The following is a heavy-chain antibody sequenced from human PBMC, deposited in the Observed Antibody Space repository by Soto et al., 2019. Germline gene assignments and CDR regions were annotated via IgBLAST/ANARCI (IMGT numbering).Heavy chain of an antibody. J-gene: IGHJ4*02. CDR1: GYSFTGLD. CDR2: MQPSSGRT. D-gene: IGHD1-26*01. V-gene: IGHV1-8*01. CDR3: ARSVTAGVDY. Sequence: ASVKVSCKASGYSFTGLDINWVRQTTGQGLEWMGWMQPSSGRTGYAQKFQGRVTMTRDTSINTAYMELSSLTSDGTAFYYCARSVTAGVDYWGQGTLVTVSS.